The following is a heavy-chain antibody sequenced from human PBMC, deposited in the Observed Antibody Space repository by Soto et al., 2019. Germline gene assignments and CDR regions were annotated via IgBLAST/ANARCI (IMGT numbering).Heavy chain of an antibody. CDR2: ISGNGGTT. V-gene: IGHV3-23*01. D-gene: IGHD3-9*01. J-gene: IGHJ4*02. CDR1: GFTFSSYA. CDR3: ARETPYDIVPGYSKMYMDS. Sequence: EVQLLESGGGLVQPGGSLRLSCAASGFTFSSYAITWVRQAPGKGLEWVSTISGNGGTTYYADSVKGRFTFSRDNSKNTLYLQMNSLRAADTAVYFCARETPYDIVPGYSKMYMDSWGPGTQVTV.